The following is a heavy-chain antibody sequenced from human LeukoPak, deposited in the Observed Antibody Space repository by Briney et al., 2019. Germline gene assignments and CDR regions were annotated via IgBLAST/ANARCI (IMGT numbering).Heavy chain of an antibody. D-gene: IGHD4-23*01. J-gene: IGHJ4*02. Sequence: GGSLRLSCGASGFTFSTYWMHWVRQAPGKGLVWVSRIGGDGSNTNFADSVRGRFAISRDNAKNTLYLQMNSLRAEDTAVYYCARGGRHDYDGRPPDFWGQGTLVTVSS. CDR3: ARGGRHDYDGRPPDF. CDR1: GFTFSTYW. V-gene: IGHV3-74*01. CDR2: IGGDGSNT.